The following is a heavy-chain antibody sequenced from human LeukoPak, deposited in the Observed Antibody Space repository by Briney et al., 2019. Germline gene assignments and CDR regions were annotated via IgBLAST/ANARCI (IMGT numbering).Heavy chain of an antibody. CDR1: GYSFTTYW. D-gene: IGHD6-13*01. J-gene: IGHJ3*02. CDR2: IYPGESDT. Sequence: GESLKISCKGSGYSFTTYWIGWVRQMPGKGLELLGVIYPGESDTRYSPSFQGQVTISADKSISTAYLQWSSLKASDTAMYYCERLSEDSSSWPPNAFDIWGQGTMVTVSS. V-gene: IGHV5-51*01. CDR3: ERLSEDSSSWPPNAFDI.